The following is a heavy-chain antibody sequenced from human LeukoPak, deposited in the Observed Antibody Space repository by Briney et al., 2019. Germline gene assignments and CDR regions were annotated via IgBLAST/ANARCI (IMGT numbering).Heavy chain of an antibody. CDR1: GAFISSSPYY. CDR3: ARPNTSGWRSYFDY. V-gene: IGHV4-39*01. CDR2: IHYSGRT. J-gene: IGHJ4*02. D-gene: IGHD6-19*01. Sequence: SETLSLSCIVSGAFISSSPYYWGWIRLPPGKGLEYIGSIHYSGRTYYNPSLESRVTISVDTSKNQFSLELSSVNAADTAVYYCARPNTSGWRSYFDYWGQGSLVTVSS.